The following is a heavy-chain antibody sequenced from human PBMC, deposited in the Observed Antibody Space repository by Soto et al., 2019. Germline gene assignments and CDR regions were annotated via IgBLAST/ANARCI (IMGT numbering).Heavy chain of an antibody. Sequence: PSETLSLTCAVYGGSFSGYYWSWIRQPPGKGLEWIGEINHSGSTNYNPSLKSRVTISVDTSKNQFSLKLSSVTAADTAVYYCGRVSGYCSGGSCYSTSFQHWGQGTLVTVSS. CDR2: INHSGST. V-gene: IGHV4-34*01. CDR3: GRVSGYCSGGSCYSTSFQH. J-gene: IGHJ1*01. CDR1: GGSFSGYY. D-gene: IGHD2-15*01.